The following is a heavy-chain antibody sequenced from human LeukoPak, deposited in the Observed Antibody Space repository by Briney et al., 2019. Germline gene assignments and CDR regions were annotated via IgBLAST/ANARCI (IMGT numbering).Heavy chain of an antibody. D-gene: IGHD6-13*01. CDR1: GGTFSSYA. J-gene: IGHJ5*02. CDR3: ARDLRRIAAAGRRENWFDP. CDR2: IIPIFGTA. Sequence: SVKVSCKASGGTFSSYAISWVRQAPGQGREWMGGIIPIFGTANYAQKFQGRVTITVDKSTSTAYMELSSLRSEDTAVYYCARDLRRIAAAGRRENWFDPWGQGTLVTVSS. V-gene: IGHV1-69*06.